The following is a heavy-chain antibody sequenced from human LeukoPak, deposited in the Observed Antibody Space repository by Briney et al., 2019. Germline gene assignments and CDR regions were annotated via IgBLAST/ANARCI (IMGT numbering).Heavy chain of an antibody. CDR1: GFTFSSYA. D-gene: IGHD6-19*01. Sequence: GGSLRLSCAASGFTFSSYAMSWVRQAPGKGLEWASAISGSGGSTYYADSVKGRFTTSRDNSKNTLYLQMNSLRAEDTAVYYCACYSSGWYRSGYDYWGQGTLVTVSS. J-gene: IGHJ4*02. CDR2: ISGSGGST. CDR3: ACYSSGWYRSGYDY. V-gene: IGHV3-23*01.